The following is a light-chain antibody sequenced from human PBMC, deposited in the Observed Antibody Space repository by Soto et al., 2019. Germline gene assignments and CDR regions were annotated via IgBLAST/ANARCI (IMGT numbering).Light chain of an antibody. Sequence: EIVLTQSPGTLSLSPGERATLSYRASQSVSSSYLAWYQQKPGQAPRLLIYGASSRATGIPDRFSGSGSGTDFTLTISRLEPEDFAVYYCQQYGSSQTFGQGTKGISN. CDR1: QSVSSSY. V-gene: IGKV3-20*01. CDR2: GAS. J-gene: IGKJ1*01. CDR3: QQYGSSQT.